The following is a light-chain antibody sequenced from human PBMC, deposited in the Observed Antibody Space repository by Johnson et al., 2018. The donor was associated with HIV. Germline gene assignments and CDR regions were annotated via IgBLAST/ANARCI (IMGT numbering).Light chain of an antibody. CDR3: GTWDSSLSAYV. CDR1: SSNIGNNY. Sequence: QSVLTQPPSVSAAPGQKVTISCSGSSSNIGNNYVSWYQQLPGRAPKLLIYDNNKRPSGIPDRFSGSKSGTSATLGITGLQTGDEADYYCGTWDSSLSAYVFGTRTKVTVL. J-gene: IGLJ1*01. CDR2: DNN. V-gene: IGLV1-51*01.